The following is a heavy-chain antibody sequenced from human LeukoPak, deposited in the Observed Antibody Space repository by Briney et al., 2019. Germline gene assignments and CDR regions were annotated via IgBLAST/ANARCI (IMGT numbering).Heavy chain of an antibody. V-gene: IGHV1-2*02. CDR2: INPNSGGT. J-gene: IGHJ4*02. CDR1: GYTFTGYY. Sequence: ASVKVSCKASGYTFTGYYMHWVRQAPGQGLEWMGWINPNSGGTNYAQRFQGRVTMTRDTSISTAYMELSRLRSDDTAVYYCARVAAAAGTGGDYWGQGTLVTVSS. CDR3: ARVAAAAGTGGDY. D-gene: IGHD6-13*01.